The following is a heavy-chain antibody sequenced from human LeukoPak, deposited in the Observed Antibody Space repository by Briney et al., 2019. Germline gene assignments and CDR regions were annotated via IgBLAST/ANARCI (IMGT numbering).Heavy chain of an antibody. D-gene: IGHD4-11*01. V-gene: IGHV3-21*01. J-gene: IGHJ3*02. CDR3: ARGSSNYGYTFDI. CDR1: GFTFSSYS. CDR2: ISSSSYI. Sequence: GGSLRLSCAPSGFTFSSYSMNWVRQAPGKGLEWVSSISSSSYIYYADSVKGRFTISRDNAKNSLYLQMNSLRAEDTAVYYCARGSSNYGYTFDIWGQGTMVTVSS.